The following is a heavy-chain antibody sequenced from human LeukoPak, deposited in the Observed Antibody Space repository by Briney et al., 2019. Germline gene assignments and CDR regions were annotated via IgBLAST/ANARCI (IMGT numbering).Heavy chain of an antibody. V-gene: IGHV1-18*01. CDR2: ISAYNGNT. D-gene: IGHD3-10*01. CDR3: ARDNPYGSGSYYYYYGMDV. CDR1: GYTFTNYG. Sequence: ASVKVSCKASGYTFTNYGISWVRQAPGQGLEWMGWISAYNGNTNYAQKLQGRVTMTTDTSTSTAYMKLRSLRSDDTAVYYCARDNPYGSGSYYYYYGMDVWGQGTTVTVSS. J-gene: IGHJ6*02.